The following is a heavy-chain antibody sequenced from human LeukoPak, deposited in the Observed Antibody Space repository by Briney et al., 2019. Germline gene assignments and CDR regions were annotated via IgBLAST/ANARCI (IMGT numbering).Heavy chain of an antibody. CDR1: GFTFSSYS. J-gene: IGHJ6*03. Sequence: GGSLRLSCAASGFTFSSYSMNWVRQAPGKGLEWVSYISSSSSTIYYADSVEGRFSISRDNAKNSLYLQMNSLRAEDTAVYYCARGYSRYYYYMDVWGKGTTVTVSS. V-gene: IGHV3-48*01. CDR2: ISSSSSTI. D-gene: IGHD2-2*02. CDR3: ARGYSRYYYYMDV.